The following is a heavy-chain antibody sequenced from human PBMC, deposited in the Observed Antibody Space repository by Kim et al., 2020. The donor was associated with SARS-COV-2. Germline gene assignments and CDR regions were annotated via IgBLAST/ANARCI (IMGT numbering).Heavy chain of an antibody. J-gene: IGHJ5*02. CDR1: GYTFTSYA. Sequence: ASVKVSCKASGYTFTSYAMHWVRQAPGQRLEWMGWINAGNGNTKYSQKFQGRVTITRDTSASTAYMELSSLRSEDTAVYYCARDRGYYGSGSYYKYNWFDPWGQGTLVTVSS. V-gene: IGHV1-3*01. CDR3: ARDRGYYGSGSYYKYNWFDP. D-gene: IGHD3-10*01. CDR2: INAGNGNT.